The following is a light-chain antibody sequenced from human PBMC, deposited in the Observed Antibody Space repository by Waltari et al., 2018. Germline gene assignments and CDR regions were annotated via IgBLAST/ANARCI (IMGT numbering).Light chain of an antibody. J-gene: IGKJ4*01. CDR2: DTS. CDR1: KSVSVY. CDR3: HQSGGSGRA. V-gene: IGKV3-11*01. Sequence: IALTQSPATLSLSPGERATLSCRANKSVSVYLAWYQHKPGQAPRLLIYDTSNRATGIPARFSGSGSETDFTLTISSLEPEDFAVYYCHQSGGSGRAFGGGTKVEIK.